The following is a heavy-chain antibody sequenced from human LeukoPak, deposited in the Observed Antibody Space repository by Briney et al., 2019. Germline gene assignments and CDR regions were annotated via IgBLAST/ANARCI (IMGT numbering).Heavy chain of an antibody. CDR3: ARRSGSDALDI. Sequence: PGESLKISCKGSGYSFTSYWIAWVRQMPGKGLEWMGIIYSGDSYTTYSPSFQGQVTISADKSISTAYLQWRSLKASDTAMYYCARRSGSDALDIWGQGTMVTVSS. CDR1: GYSFTSYW. V-gene: IGHV5-51*01. J-gene: IGHJ3*02. CDR2: IYSGDSYT. D-gene: IGHD3-10*01.